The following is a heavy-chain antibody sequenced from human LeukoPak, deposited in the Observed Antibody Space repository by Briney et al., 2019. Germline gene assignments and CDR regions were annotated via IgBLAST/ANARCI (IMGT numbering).Heavy chain of an antibody. CDR2: INSDGSST. D-gene: IGHD2-8*01. CDR3: ARGADGVSSNSRGWFDP. CDR1: GFTFSSYW. J-gene: IGHJ5*02. Sequence: GGSLRLSCAASGFTFSSYWMHWVRQAPGKGLVWVSRINSDGSSTSYADSVKGRFTISRDNAKNTLYLQMNSLRAEDTAVYSCARGADGVSSNSRGWFDPWGQGTLVTVSS. V-gene: IGHV3-74*01.